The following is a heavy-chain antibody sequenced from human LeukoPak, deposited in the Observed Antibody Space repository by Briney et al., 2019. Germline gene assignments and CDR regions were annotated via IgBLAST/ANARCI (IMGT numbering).Heavy chain of an antibody. V-gene: IGHV3-48*03. J-gene: IGHJ3*02. Sequence: GGSLRLSCAASGFTFCSNEMNCVRQAPGMGLEWVSYISSSGSTIYYADSVKGRFTISRDNAKNSLYLQMNSLRAEDTAVYYCARVVGLGAFDIWGQGTMVTVSS. CDR3: ARVVGLGAFDI. CDR2: ISSSGSTI. D-gene: IGHD3-10*01. CDR1: GFTFCSNE.